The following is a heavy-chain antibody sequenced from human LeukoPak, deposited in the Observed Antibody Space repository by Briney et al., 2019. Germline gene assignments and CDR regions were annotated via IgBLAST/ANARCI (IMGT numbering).Heavy chain of an antibody. V-gene: IGHV4-34*01. CDR1: GGSFSGYY. CDR2: INHSGST. D-gene: IGHD3-10*01. CDR3: ARATRTYYYGSGSYPIDY. Sequence: SETLPLTCAVYGGSFSGYYWSWIRQPPGKGLEWIGEINHSGSTNYNPSLKSRVTISVDTSKNQFSLKLSSVTAADTAVYYCARATRTYYYGSGSYPIDYWGQGTLVTVSS. J-gene: IGHJ4*02.